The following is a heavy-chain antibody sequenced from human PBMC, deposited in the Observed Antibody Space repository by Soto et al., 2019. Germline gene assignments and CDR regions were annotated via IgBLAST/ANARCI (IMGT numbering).Heavy chain of an antibody. Sequence: TSETLSLTCTVSGGSISSSSYYWGWIRQPPGKGLERIGSIYYSGSTYYNPSLKSRVTISVDTSKNQFSLKLSSVTAADTAVYYCARHGPRYCSGGSCYPNWFDPWGQGTLVTVSS. D-gene: IGHD2-15*01. V-gene: IGHV4-39*01. CDR1: GGSISSSSYY. CDR2: IYYSGST. J-gene: IGHJ5*02. CDR3: ARHGPRYCSGGSCYPNWFDP.